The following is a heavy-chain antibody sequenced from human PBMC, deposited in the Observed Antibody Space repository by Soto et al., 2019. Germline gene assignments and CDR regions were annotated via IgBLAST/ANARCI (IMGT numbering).Heavy chain of an antibody. J-gene: IGHJ5*02. Sequence: EVQLVESGGGLVQPGGSLRLSCAASGLTFSDRYMDWVRQAPGKGLEWVGRIRKKTNSYTTEYAASVKGRFIISRDDSTNSLYLQMSSLKTEDTAVYYCARVEYNWNPRGYNWFDPWGQGTLVTVSS. CDR2: IRKKTNSYTT. V-gene: IGHV3-72*01. CDR1: GLTFSDRY. CDR3: ARVEYNWNPRGYNWFDP. D-gene: IGHD1-20*01.